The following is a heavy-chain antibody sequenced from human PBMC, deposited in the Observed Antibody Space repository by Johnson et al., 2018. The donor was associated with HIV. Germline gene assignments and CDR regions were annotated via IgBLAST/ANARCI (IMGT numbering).Heavy chain of an antibody. D-gene: IGHD3-22*01. CDR2: ISSSGSTI. Sequence: QMLLVESGGGLVKPGGSLRLSCAASGFTFSDYYMSWIRQAPGKGLEWVSYISSSGSTIYYADSVKGRFTISRDNAKNSLYLQMNSLRAEDRAVYYCATLPKNDYYDSSGYYYGNDDFEIWGQVTMVTVSS. J-gene: IGHJ3*02. CDR3: ATLPKNDYYDSSGYYYGNDDFEI. V-gene: IGHV3-11*04. CDR1: GFTFSDYY.